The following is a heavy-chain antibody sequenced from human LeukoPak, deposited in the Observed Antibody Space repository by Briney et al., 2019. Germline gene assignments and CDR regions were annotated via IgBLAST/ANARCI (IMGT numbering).Heavy chain of an antibody. D-gene: IGHD2-2*01. CDR2: INPNRGDT. V-gene: IGHV1-8*03. CDR3: ARVGCSSTSCWTWLDP. CDR1: GYTFTTYD. J-gene: IGHJ5*02. Sequence: ASVTVSRKASGYTFTTYDINWVRQATGQGLEWMGRINPNRGDTVYAQKYQGRFTNTRDTTISTTYMELSNLRSEDTAVYYCARVGCSSTSCWTWLDPWGQGTLVTVSS.